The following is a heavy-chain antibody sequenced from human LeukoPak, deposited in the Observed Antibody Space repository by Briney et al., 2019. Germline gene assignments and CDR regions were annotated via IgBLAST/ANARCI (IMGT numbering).Heavy chain of an antibody. D-gene: IGHD3-22*01. J-gene: IGHJ5*02. V-gene: IGHV4-39*07. CDR1: GGSISSSSYY. Sequence: PSETLSLTCTVSGGSISSSSYYWGWIRQPPGKGLEWIGTIYYSGSTYYNPSLKSRVTISVDTSKNQFSLKLSSVTAADTAVYYCARDATYYYDSSGYYATGWFDPWGQGTLVTVSS. CDR2: IYYSGST. CDR3: ARDATYYYDSSGYYATGWFDP.